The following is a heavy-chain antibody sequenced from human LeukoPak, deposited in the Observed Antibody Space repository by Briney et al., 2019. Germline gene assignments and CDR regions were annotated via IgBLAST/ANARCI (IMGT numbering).Heavy chain of an antibody. J-gene: IGHJ4*02. CDR1: GFTFSSYS. Sequence: GGSLRLSCAASGFTFSSYSMNWVRQAPGKGLEWVSYISSSSATIYYADSVKGRFTISRDNSKNTLYLQMNSLRAEDTAVYYCARENYDSSGYYSDYWGQGTLVTVSS. CDR3: ARENYDSSGYYSDY. D-gene: IGHD3-22*01. CDR2: ISSSSATI. V-gene: IGHV3-48*01.